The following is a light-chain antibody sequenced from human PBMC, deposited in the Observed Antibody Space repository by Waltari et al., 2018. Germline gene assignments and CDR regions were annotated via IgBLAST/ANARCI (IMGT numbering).Light chain of an antibody. Sequence: VLTHSPPTLSLTPGATATPPSRATQVAGSNFAWSQQKPGTPPRLLISDAVITATGLPTRCSGSESGSDFSLRMSGLEAEDVAVWYGQLETNRPPGRTFGGGTKVQIK. CDR2: DAV. CDR1: QVAGSN. CDR3: QLETNRPPGRT. V-gene: IGKV3-11*01. J-gene: IGKJ4*01.